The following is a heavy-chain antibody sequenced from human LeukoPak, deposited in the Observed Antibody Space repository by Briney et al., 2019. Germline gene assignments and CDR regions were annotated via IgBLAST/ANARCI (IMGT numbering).Heavy chain of an antibody. Sequence: GGSLRLSCAASGFTFSSYEMIWVRQAPGKGLEWVSSISSSSSYIYYADSVKGRFTISRDNAKNSLYLQMNSLRAEDTAVYYCAKDNYDYYIRGFDWGQGTLVTVSS. D-gene: IGHD1-26*01. V-gene: IGHV3-21*01. CDR2: ISSSSSYI. CDR3: AKDNYDYYIRGFD. CDR1: GFTFSSYE. J-gene: IGHJ4*02.